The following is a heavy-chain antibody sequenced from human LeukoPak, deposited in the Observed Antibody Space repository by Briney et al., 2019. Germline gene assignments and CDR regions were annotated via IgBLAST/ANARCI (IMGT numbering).Heavy chain of an antibody. CDR3: ANSLPFLGYCSSTSCYTGAFDI. D-gene: IGHD2-2*02. J-gene: IGHJ3*02. V-gene: IGHV3-23*01. Sequence: GGSLRLSCAASGFTFSSYAMSWVRQAPGKGLEWVSAISGSGGSTYYADSVKGRFTISRDNSKNTLYLQMNSLRAEDTAVYYCANSLPFLGYCSSTSCYTGAFDIWGQGTMVTVSS. CDR2: ISGSGGST. CDR1: GFTFSSYA.